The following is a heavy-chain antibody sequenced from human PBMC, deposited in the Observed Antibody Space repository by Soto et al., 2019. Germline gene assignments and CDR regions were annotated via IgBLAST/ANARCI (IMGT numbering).Heavy chain of an antibody. CDR2: IIPIFGTA. CDR1: GGTFSSYT. Sequence: SSVKVACKASGGTFSSYTISWVRQAPGQGLEWMGGIIPIFGTANYAQKLQGRVTITADESTSTAYVELSSLRYEDTAVYYCARGRGSGNYYLDYWGQGTLVTVSS. V-gene: IGHV1-69*13. D-gene: IGHD1-7*01. CDR3: ARGRGSGNYYLDY. J-gene: IGHJ4*02.